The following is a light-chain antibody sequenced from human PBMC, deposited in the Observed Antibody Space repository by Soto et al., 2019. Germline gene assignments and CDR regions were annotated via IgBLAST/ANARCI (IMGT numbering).Light chain of an antibody. CDR2: EVS. CDR1: SSDVGGYNY. Sequence: QSVLTQPPSASGSPGQSVTISCTGTSSDVGGYNYVSWYQQHPGKAPKLMIYEVSKRPSGVPDRFSGSKSGNTASLTVSGLQDEDEADYYCSSYAGGVVFGGGTKLTVL. J-gene: IGLJ2*01. V-gene: IGLV2-8*01. CDR3: SSYAGGVV.